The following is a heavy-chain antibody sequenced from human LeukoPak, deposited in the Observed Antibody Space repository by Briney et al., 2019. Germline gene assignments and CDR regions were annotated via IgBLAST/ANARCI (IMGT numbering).Heavy chain of an antibody. CDR2: IIPILGIA. V-gene: IGHV1-69*04. CDR1: GGTFSSYA. J-gene: IGHJ4*02. CDR3: ARDFSPDTVARDY. Sequence: SVKVSCKASGGTFSSYAISWVRQAPGQGLEWMGRIIPILGIANYAQKFQGRVTITADKSTSTAYMELSRLRSDDTAMYYCARDFSPDTVARDYWGQGTLVTVSS. D-gene: IGHD4-23*01.